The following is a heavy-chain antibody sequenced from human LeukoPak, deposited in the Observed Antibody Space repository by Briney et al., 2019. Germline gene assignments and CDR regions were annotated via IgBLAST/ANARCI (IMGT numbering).Heavy chain of an antibody. V-gene: IGHV1-2*02. CDR3: ARRVAAAANDP. D-gene: IGHD6-13*01. Sequence: ASVKVSCKASGYTFTGYYMHWVRQAPEQGLEWMGWINPNSGGTNYAQKFQGRVTMTRDTSISTAYMELSSLRSEDTAVYYCARRVAAAANDPWGQGTLVTVSS. CDR2: INPNSGGT. CDR1: GYTFTGYY. J-gene: IGHJ5*02.